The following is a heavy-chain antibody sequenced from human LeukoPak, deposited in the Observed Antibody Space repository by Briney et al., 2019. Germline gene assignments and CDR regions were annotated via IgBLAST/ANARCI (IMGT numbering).Heavy chain of an antibody. J-gene: IGHJ4*02. CDR3: ARHSYAYYDISFDY. D-gene: IGHD3-9*01. CDR2: IYYSGST. Sequence: PSETLCLTCAVYGGSLSGYYWSWLRQPPGKGLEWIGYIYYSGSTNYNPSLKSRVTISVDTSKNQFSLKLSSVTAADTAVYYCARHSYAYYDISFDYWGQGTLVTVSS. V-gene: IGHV4-59*08. CDR1: GGSLSGYY.